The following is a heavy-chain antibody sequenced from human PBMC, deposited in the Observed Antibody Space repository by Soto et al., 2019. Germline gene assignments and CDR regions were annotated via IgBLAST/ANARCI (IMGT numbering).Heavy chain of an antibody. D-gene: IGHD5-18*01. Sequence: SETLSLTCAVSGGSISSGGYSWNWIRQPPGKGLEWIGYIYHSGSTYYNPSLKSRVTMSIGRSKNQFSLKLSSVTAADTAVYYCARGSGYSYGYANDYYYYGMDVWGQGTRVTVSS. CDR3: ARGSGYSYGYANDYYYYGMDV. CDR2: IYHSGST. J-gene: IGHJ6*02. CDR1: GGSISSGGYS. V-gene: IGHV4-30-2*01.